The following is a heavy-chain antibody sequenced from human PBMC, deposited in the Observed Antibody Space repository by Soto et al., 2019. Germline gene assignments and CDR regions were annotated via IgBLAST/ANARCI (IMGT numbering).Heavy chain of an antibody. Sequence: QVQLVQSGAEVKKPGSSVRVSWKPSGGTFTNYTIDWVRQTLGPGLEWMGRTIPNLNSAQSAQKFQGRVTITIDKSTSTAYMDLNSLRSEDTAIYFCARDGYSGHDYGDWGQGTLVTVSS. CDR3: ARDGYSGHDYGD. CDR1: GGTFTNYT. V-gene: IGHV1-69*08. D-gene: IGHD5-12*01. CDR2: TIPNLNSA. J-gene: IGHJ4*02.